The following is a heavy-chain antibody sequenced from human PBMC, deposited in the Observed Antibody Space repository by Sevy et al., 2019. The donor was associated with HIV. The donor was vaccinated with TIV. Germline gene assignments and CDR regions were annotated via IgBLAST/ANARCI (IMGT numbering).Heavy chain of an antibody. CDR2: ISGSGGSGDKT. V-gene: IGHV3-23*01. J-gene: IGHJ4*02. CDR3: ARKYDSSGYFDY. CDR1: GFTFSRYA. D-gene: IGHD3-22*01. Sequence: GGSLRLSCAASGFTFSRYAMNWVRQAPGKALEWVSGISGSGGSGDKTNYADSVKGRFTISRDDSKNSLYLQLNSLRAEDTAIYYCARKYDSSGYFDYWGQGTLVTVSS.